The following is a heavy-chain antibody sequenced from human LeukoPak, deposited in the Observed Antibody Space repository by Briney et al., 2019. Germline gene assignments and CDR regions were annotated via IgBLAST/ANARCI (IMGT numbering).Heavy chain of an antibody. CDR3: ATIRGYSSYDPSALFY. CDR2: IWYDGSNK. CDR1: GFTFSSYG. Sequence: GGSLRLSCAASGFTFSSYGMHWVRQAPGKGLEWVAVIWYDGSNKYYADSVKGRFTISRDNSKNTLYLQMNSLRAEDTAVYYCATIRGYSSYDPSALFYWGQGTLVTVSS. V-gene: IGHV3-33*01. D-gene: IGHD5-12*01. J-gene: IGHJ4*02.